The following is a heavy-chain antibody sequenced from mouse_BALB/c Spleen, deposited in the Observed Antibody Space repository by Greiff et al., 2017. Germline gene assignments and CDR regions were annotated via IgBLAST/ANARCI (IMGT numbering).Heavy chain of an antibody. D-gene: IGHD2-3*01. CDR3: ARHDDYDAMDY. Sequence: EVKLMESGGGLVQPGGSLKLSCAASGFTFSSYTMSWVRQTPEKRLEWVAYISNGGGSTYYPDTVKGRFTISRDNAKNTLYLQMSSLKSEDTAMYYCARHDDYDAMDYWGQGTSVTVSS. V-gene: IGHV5-12-2*01. J-gene: IGHJ4*01. CDR2: ISNGGGST. CDR1: GFTFSSYT.